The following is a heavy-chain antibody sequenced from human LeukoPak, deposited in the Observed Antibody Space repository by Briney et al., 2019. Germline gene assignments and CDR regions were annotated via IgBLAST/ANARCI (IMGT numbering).Heavy chain of an antibody. V-gene: IGHV4-61*01. CDR2: IYYSGST. D-gene: IGHD2-15*01. CDR1: GGSISSSSYY. Sequence: SETLSLTCTVSGGSISSSSYYWSWIRQPPGKGLEWIGYIYYSGSTNYNPSLKSRVTISVDTSKNQFSLKLSSVTAADTAVYYCARVGGCSGGSCYYWDYYYYMDVWGKGTTVTISS. J-gene: IGHJ6*03. CDR3: ARVGGCSGGSCYYWDYYYYMDV.